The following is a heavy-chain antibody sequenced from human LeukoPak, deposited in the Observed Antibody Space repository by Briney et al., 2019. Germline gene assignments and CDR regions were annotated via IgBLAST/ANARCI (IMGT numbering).Heavy chain of an antibody. CDR1: GFTFSGYG. CDR3: AKESEGASPAY. D-gene: IGHD3-16*01. V-gene: IGHV3-23*01. Sequence: PGGSLRLSCVVFGFTFSGYGLSWVRQTPGKGLEWVSATSYSGDGAYYADSVRGRFTASRDSSTNTYYLQMDSLRAEDTAVYYCAKESEGASPAYWGRGTLVTVSS. J-gene: IGHJ4*02. CDR2: TSYSGDGA.